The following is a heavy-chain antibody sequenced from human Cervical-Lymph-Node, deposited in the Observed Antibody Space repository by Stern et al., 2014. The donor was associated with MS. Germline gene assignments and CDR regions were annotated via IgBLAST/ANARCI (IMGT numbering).Heavy chain of an antibody. D-gene: IGHD2-8*02. CDR3: ASSLVASGH. CDR1: GGTFSTHP. CDR2: IITFLNTA. Sequence: QVQLVQSGAEVKKPGSSVKVSCKASGGTFSTHPITWVRQAPGQGLEWMGGIITFLNTANYAQKFQGRITITADKSPGTTYMEISRLRSDDTAVYYCASSLVASGHWGQGTLVIVS. J-gene: IGHJ4*02. V-gene: IGHV1-69*06.